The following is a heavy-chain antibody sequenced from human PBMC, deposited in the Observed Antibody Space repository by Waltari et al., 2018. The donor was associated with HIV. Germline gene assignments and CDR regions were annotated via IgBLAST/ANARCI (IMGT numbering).Heavy chain of an antibody. J-gene: IGHJ5*02. CDR2: IYHSGST. CDR3: ARVGDDFNWFDP. D-gene: IGHD3-16*01. CDR1: GYSISSGYY. V-gene: IGHV4-38-2*02. Sequence: QVQLQESGPGLVKPSETLSLPCTVSGYSISSGYYWGWIRQPPGKGLEWIGSIYHSGSTYYNPSLKSRVTISVDTSKNQFSLKLSSVTAADTAVYYCARVGDDFNWFDPWGQGTLVTVSS.